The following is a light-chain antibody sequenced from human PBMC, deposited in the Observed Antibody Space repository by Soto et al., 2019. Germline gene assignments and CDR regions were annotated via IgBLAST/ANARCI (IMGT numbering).Light chain of an antibody. CDR1: QSVSSSY. CDR3: QQYGSSPMG. Sequence: EIVLTPSPGTLSLSPGERATLSCRASQSVSSSYLAWYQQKPGQAPRLLIYGASSRATGIPDRFSGSGSGTDFTLTISRLEPEDFAVYYCQQYGSSPMGFGQGTKVDIK. V-gene: IGKV3-20*01. CDR2: GAS. J-gene: IGKJ1*01.